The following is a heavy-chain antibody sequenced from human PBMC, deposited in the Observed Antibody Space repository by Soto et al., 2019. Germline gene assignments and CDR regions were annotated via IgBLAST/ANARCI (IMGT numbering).Heavy chain of an antibody. J-gene: IGHJ5*02. CDR1: GGTFSSYA. D-gene: IGHD2-2*02. Sequence: QVQLVQSGAEVKKPGSSVKVSCKASGGTFSSYAISWVRQAPGQGLEWMGGIIPIFGTANYAQKFQGRVTITADESTSTAYMELSSLRSEDTAVYYCAKTVVVPAAISGCFDPWGQGTLVTVSS. CDR2: IIPIFGTA. CDR3: AKTVVVPAAISGCFDP. V-gene: IGHV1-69*01.